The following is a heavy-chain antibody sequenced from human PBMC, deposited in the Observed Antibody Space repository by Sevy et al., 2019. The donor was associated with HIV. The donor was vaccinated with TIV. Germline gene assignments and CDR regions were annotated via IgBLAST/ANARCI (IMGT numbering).Heavy chain of an antibody. Sequence: ASVKVSCKASGYTFTGDYMHWVRQTPGQGLEWMGWINPKRGDTKYAQRFQGRVTMTRDTSISTAYMELSRLRSDDTAVYYCARAGTLYSGYTYGSIDFWGQGTLVTVSS. D-gene: IGHD5-18*01. CDR3: ARAGTLYSGYTYGSIDF. CDR2: INPKRGDT. J-gene: IGHJ4*02. CDR1: GYTFTGDY. V-gene: IGHV1-2*02.